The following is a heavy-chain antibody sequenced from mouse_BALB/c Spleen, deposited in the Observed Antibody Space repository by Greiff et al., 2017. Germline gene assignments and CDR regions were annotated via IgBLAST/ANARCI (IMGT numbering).Heavy chain of an antibody. CDR3: ASTMITYFDY. D-gene: IGHD2-4*01. CDR2: IWSGGST. V-gene: IGHV2-2*02. Sequence: VQLVESGPGLVQPSQSLSITCTVSGFSLTSYGVHWVRQSPGKGLEWLGVIWSGGSTDYNAAFISRLSISKDNSKSQVFFKMNSLQANDTAIYYCASTMITYFDYWGQGTTLTVSS. CDR1: GFSLTSYG. J-gene: IGHJ2*01.